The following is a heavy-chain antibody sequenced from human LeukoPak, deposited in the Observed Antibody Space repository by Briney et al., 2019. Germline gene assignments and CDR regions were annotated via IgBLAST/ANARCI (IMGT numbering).Heavy chain of an antibody. V-gene: IGHV3-30*18. Sequence: GRSLRLSCAASGFTFSNYGMHWVRQGPGKGLEGVAIISYDGGNNYYADSVKGRFTISRDNSKNALYLQMNSLRAENTAVYYVAELGITMIGGAWGKGTPVTISS. CDR3: AELGITMIGGA. CDR2: ISYDGGNN. CDR1: GFTFSNYG. D-gene: IGHD3-10*02. J-gene: IGHJ6*04.